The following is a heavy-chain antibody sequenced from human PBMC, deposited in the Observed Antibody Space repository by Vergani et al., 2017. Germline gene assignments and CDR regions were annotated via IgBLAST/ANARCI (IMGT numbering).Heavy chain of an antibody. CDR2: IYHSGGA. V-gene: IGHV4-39*07. Sequence: QRHRQESGPGLVKPSETLSLTCTVSGGSITSSSYYWGWIRQPPGKGLEWIGNIYHSGGAYYNPSLKGRVTISVDTSKNQFSLKLNSVTAADTAVYYCGRVADFYGLGSRLLDLWGQGILVTVSS. CDR3: GRVADFYGLGSRLLDL. CDR1: GGSITSSSYY. D-gene: IGHD3-10*01. J-gene: IGHJ5*02.